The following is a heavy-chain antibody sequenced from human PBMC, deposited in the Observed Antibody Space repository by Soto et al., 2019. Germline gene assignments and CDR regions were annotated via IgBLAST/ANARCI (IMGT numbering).Heavy chain of an antibody. V-gene: IGHV1-18*01. CDR1: GYTFTSYG. J-gene: IGHJ5*02. CDR3: ARALGYCSGGSCNPPSRFDP. Sequence: ASVKVSCKASGYTFTSYGISWVRQAPGQGLEWMGWITAYNGNTNYAKKLQGRVTMTTDTSTSTAYMELRSLRSDDTAVYYCARALGYCSGGSCNPPSRFDPWGQGTLVTVSS. CDR2: ITAYNGNT. D-gene: IGHD2-15*01.